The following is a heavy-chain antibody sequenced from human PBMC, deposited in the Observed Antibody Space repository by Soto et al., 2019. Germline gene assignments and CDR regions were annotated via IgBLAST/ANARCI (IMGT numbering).Heavy chain of an antibody. CDR3: ARRDGLATISYYSDF. D-gene: IGHD3-9*01. CDR2: IYFRGNT. J-gene: IGHJ4*02. Sequence: QLQLQEQGPGLVKPSETLSLTCSVSGDSINSDKYYWGWIRQPPGKGLEWIGSIYFRGNTYYNPSLQSRVTISLYKSKSQFSLRLNSVTAADSAVYFYARRDGLATISYYSDFWGQGALVTVSS. CDR1: GDSINSDKYY. V-gene: IGHV4-39*01.